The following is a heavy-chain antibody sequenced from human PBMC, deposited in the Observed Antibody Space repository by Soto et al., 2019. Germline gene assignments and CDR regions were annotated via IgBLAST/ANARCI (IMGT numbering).Heavy chain of an antibody. D-gene: IGHD4-4*01. Sequence: SETLSLTCPVSCGSLGSYYWSWIRQPPGKGLEWIGYVFYTGRANYNASLKSRVSISLDTSNYKFSLKLSSVTAADTAVYYCARDGEGRMTTNPYYYNGMDVWGPGTTVTVSS. CDR1: CGSLGSYY. V-gene: IGHV4-59*01. CDR3: ARDGEGRMTTNPYYYNGMDV. J-gene: IGHJ6*02. CDR2: VFYTGRA.